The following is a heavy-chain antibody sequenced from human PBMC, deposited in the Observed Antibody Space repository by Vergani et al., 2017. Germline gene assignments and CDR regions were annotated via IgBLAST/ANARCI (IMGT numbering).Heavy chain of an antibody. J-gene: IGHJ6*03. CDR3: ARVYGDYDHETAPYYYYYYMDV. Sequence: QVQLVQSGAEVKKPGSSVKVSCKASGGTFSSYTISWVRQAPGQGLEWMGRIIPILGIANYAQKFQGRVTITADKSTSTAYMELSSLRSEDTAVYYCARVYGDYDHETAPYYYYYYMDVWGKGTTVTVSS. CDR2: IIPILGIA. CDR1: GGTFSSYT. D-gene: IGHD4-17*01. V-gene: IGHV1-69*02.